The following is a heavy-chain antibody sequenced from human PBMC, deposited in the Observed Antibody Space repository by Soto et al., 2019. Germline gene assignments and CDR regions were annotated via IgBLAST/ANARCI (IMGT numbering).Heavy chain of an antibody. J-gene: IGHJ5*02. CDR1: GYNITIHG. CDR2: ISAYDGKT. V-gene: IGHV1-18*01. D-gene: IGHD3-10*01. Sequence: ASVNVSFKASGYNITIHGINWVRQAPGQGLELMGWISAYDGKTTYAEKFQGRVTMTTDASTSTAYMELRSLRSDDTAVYYCARDPHEYWTSYLFDPWG. CDR3: ARDPHEYWTSYLFDP.